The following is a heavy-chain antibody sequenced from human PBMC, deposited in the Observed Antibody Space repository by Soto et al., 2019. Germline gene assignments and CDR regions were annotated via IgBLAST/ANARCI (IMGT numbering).Heavy chain of an antibody. CDR2: IYTSGST. J-gene: IGHJ6*02. D-gene: IGHD6-6*01. CDR3: ARDDVVAARPDYYYGMDV. Sequence: SETLSLTCTVSGGSISSYYWSWIRQPAEKGLEWIGRIYTSGSTNYNPSLKSRVTMSVDTSKNQFSLKLSSVTAADTAVYYCARDDVVAARPDYYYGMDVWGQGTTVTVSS. CDR1: GGSISSYY. V-gene: IGHV4-4*07.